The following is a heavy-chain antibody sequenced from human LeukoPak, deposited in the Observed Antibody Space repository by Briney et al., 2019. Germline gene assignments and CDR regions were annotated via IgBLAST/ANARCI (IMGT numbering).Heavy chain of an antibody. CDR1: GFAFCTYA. J-gene: IGHJ4*02. CDR2: MSPTGNTF. V-gene: IGHV3-23*01. CDR3: AKQGSDTSPKYHDY. Sequence: GGSLRLSCAASGFAFCTYAMTWVRQAPGKGLDWVSSMSPTGNTFYYADSVKGRFTIFRDNSKNTVYLQMNSLRADDTAVYYCAKQGSDTSPKYHDYWGQGALVTVSS. D-gene: IGHD2-2*01.